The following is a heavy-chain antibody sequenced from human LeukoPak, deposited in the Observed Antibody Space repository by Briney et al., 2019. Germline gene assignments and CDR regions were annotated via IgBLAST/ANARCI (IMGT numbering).Heavy chain of an antibody. CDR1: GYTFTSYY. CDR3: ARGDYGDYGVDY. D-gene: IGHD4-17*01. J-gene: IGHJ4*02. Sequence: ASVKVSCKASGYTFTSYYMHWARQAPGQGLEWMGIINPNSGGTNYAQKFQGRVTMTRDTSISTAYMELSRLRSDDTAVYYCARGDYGDYGVDYWGQGTLVTVSS. V-gene: IGHV1-2*02. CDR2: INPNSGGT.